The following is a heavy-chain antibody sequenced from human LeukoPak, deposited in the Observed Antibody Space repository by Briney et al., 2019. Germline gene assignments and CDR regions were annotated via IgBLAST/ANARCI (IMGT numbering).Heavy chain of an antibody. Sequence: ASVKVSCQASGYTFTSYAISWVRQAPGQGLEWMGWIRTYNGKTDYERKSQGRVTMTTDTSTSTAYMELRSLRSDDTAVYYCAASPYSSGRLHYWGQGTLVSVSS. CDR2: IRTYNGKT. CDR3: AASPYSSGRLHY. V-gene: IGHV1-18*01. J-gene: IGHJ4*02. D-gene: IGHD6-19*01. CDR1: GYTFTSYA.